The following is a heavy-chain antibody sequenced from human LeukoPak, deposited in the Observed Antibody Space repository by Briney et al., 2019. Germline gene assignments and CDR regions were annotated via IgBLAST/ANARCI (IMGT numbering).Heavy chain of an antibody. D-gene: IGHD2-8*01. CDR2: ISYDGSNK. CDR1: GFTFSSYA. V-gene: IGHV3-30*04. Sequence: PGGSLRLSCAASGFTFSSYAMHWVRQAPGKGLEWVAVISYDGSNKYYADSVKGRFTISRDNAKNSLYLQMNSLRAEDTAVYYCARAPGTKYDAFDIWGQGTMVTVSS. J-gene: IGHJ3*02. CDR3: ARAPGTKYDAFDI.